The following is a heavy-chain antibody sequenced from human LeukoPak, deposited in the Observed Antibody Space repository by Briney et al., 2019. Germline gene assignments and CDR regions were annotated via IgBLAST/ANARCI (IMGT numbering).Heavy chain of an antibody. CDR3: ARARSGSYLAPYYYYMDV. D-gene: IGHD1-26*01. CDR2: IYTSGST. J-gene: IGHJ6*03. CDR1: GGSISSYY. Sequence: PSETLSLTCTVSGGSISSYYWSWIRQPAGKGLEWIGRIYTSGSTNYNPSLKSRVTMSVDTSKNQFSLKLSSVTAADTAVYYCARARSGSYLAPYYYYMDVWGKGTTVTVSS. V-gene: IGHV4-4*07.